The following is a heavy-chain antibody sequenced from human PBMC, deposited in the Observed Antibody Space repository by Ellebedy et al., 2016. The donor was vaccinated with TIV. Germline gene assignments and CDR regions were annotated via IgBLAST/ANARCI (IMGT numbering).Heavy chain of an antibody. V-gene: IGHV3-9*01. CDR2: ISKNSGSV. J-gene: IGHJ4*02. Sequence: SLKISCAASGFTFSSYAMRWVRQAPGKGLEWVSGISKNSGSVGYADPVKGRFTISRDNAKNSLYLQMNSLRGEDTALYYCARSYYGSGSPDYWGQGTLVTVSS. D-gene: IGHD3-10*01. CDR1: GFTFSSYA. CDR3: ARSYYGSGSPDY.